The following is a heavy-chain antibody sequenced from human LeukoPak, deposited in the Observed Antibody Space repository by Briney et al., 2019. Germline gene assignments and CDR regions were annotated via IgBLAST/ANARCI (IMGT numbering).Heavy chain of an antibody. J-gene: IGHJ5*02. CDR1: GYTFTSYG. CDR2: ISAYNGNT. Sequence: ASVTVSCKASGYTFTSYGISWVRQAPGQGREWMGWISAYNGNTNYAQKLQGRVTMTPDTSTSTAYMELRSLRSDDTAVYYWARLTGTAARPGWFDPWGQGTLVTVSS. CDR3: ARLTGTAARPGWFDP. V-gene: IGHV1-18*01. D-gene: IGHD6-6*01.